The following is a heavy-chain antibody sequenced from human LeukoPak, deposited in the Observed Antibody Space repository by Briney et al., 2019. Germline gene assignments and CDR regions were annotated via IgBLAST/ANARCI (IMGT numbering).Heavy chain of an antibody. CDR2: ISAYNGNT. D-gene: IGHD1-20*01. CDR1: GYTFTSYG. CDR3: ARDLNWNGNYYYYYYMDV. J-gene: IGHJ6*03. Sequence: GASVKVSCKASGYTFTSYGISWVRQAPGQGLEWMGWISAYNGNTNYAQKLQGRVTMTRDTSISTAYMELSRLRSDDTAVYYCARDLNWNGNYYYYYYMDVWGKGTTVTVSS. V-gene: IGHV1-18*01.